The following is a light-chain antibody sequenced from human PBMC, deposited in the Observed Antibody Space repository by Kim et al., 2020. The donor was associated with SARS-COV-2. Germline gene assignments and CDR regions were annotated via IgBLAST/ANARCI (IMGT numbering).Light chain of an antibody. Sequence: LAPGQTASITCTGDKLGDKYGFRYQQEPGHSPVLVNYQDNHRPSGIPERFSGSNTANTATLTSIGTQDMDESDYYLQAWDRGTAVFGGGTQLTVL. CDR2: QDN. CDR3: QAWDRGTAV. J-gene: IGLJ2*01. CDR1: KLGDKY. V-gene: IGLV3-1*01.